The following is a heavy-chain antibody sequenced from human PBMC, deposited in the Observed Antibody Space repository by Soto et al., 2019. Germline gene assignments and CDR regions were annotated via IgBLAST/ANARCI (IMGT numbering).Heavy chain of an antibody. V-gene: IGHV1-69*13. CDR1: GGTFSSYA. CDR3: ARVEGAAAGIRDYYYYGMDV. Sequence: SVKVSCKASGGTFSSYAISWVRQAPGQGLEWMGGIIPIFGTANYAQKFQGRVTITADESTSTAYMELSSLRSEDTAVYYCARVEGAAAGIRDYYYYGMDVWGQGTTVTVSS. CDR2: IIPIFGTA. J-gene: IGHJ6*02. D-gene: IGHD6-13*01.